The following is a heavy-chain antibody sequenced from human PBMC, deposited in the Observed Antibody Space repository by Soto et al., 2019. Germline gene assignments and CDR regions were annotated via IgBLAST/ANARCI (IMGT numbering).Heavy chain of an antibody. CDR3: GGGGGSLGGGGDSYGMDV. V-gene: IGHV1-69*01. D-gene: IGHD3-16*01. CDR2: IIPIFGTA. CDR1: GGTFSSYA. Sequence: QVQLVQSGAEVKKPGSSVKVSCKASGGTFSSYAISWVRQAPGQGLEWMGGIIPIFGTANYAQKFQGRVTIPAEEPTRTAYMEGGNLRSGDTAGYFCGGGGGSLGGGGDSYGMDVWGQGTTVTVSS. J-gene: IGHJ6*02.